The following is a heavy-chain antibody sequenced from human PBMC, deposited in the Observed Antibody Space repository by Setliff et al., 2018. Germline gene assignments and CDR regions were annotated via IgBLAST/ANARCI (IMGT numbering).Heavy chain of an antibody. J-gene: IGHJ5*02. CDR1: GQSITSSYY. V-gene: IGHV4-38-2*02. Sequence: SETLSLTCLVSGQSITSSYYWGWIRQPPGKGLEWIGTVYHSGRTYYNPSLKTRLTISVDTSNNHFSLQLRSVTAADTAVYYCARDDDSHTISGVGWFDPWGPGTLVTVSS. CDR3: ARDDDSHTISGVGWFDP. CDR2: VYHSGRT. D-gene: IGHD3-3*01.